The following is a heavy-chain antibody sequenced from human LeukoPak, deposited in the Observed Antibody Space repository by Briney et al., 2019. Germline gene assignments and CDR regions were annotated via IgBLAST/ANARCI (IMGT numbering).Heavy chain of an antibody. J-gene: IGHJ5*02. CDR3: ARLDYYGSGSYYWFDP. CDR1: GDSISSYY. Sequence: PSETLSLTCTVSGDSISSYYWSWIRQPPGKGLEWIGHIYYTGSTNYNPSLKSRVTISVDTSKNQFSLKLSSVTAADTAVYYCARLDYYGSGSYYWFDPWGQGTLVTVSS. D-gene: IGHD3-10*01. CDR2: IYYTGST. V-gene: IGHV4-59*08.